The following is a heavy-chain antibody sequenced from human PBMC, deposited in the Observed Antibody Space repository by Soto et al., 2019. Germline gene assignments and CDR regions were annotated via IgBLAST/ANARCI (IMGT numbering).Heavy chain of an antibody. V-gene: IGHV1-69*13. CDR2: IIPIIGST. CDR1: GVSFNDYA. D-gene: IGHD5-18*01. Sequence: GASVKVSCKASGVSFNDYAITWVRQAPGQGLEWLGGIIPIIGSTNYAQKFQGRVTVTADESLNTAYMELNTLRADDTAIYYCARDLGYSFGRGLDSWGQGTPVTVS. J-gene: IGHJ4*02. CDR3: ARDLGYSFGRGLDS.